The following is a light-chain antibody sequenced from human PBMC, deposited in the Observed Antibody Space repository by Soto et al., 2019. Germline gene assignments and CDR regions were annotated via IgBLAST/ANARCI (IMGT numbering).Light chain of an antibody. V-gene: IGLV2-11*01. J-gene: IGLJ1*01. CDR3: CSYAGSYTYV. CDR2: DVS. CDR1: SSDVGGYNY. Sequence: QSVLTQPLSVSGSPGQSVTISCAGTSSDVGGYNYVSWYHQHPGKAPKLMIYDVSKRPSGVPDRFSGSKSGDTASLTISGVQAEDEADYYCCSYAGSYTYVFGSGTKVTVL.